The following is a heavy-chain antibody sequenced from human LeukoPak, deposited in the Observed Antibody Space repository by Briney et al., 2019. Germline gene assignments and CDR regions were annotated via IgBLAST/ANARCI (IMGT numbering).Heavy chain of an antibody. V-gene: IGHV1-69*05. Sequence: SVKVSCKASGGTFSSYAISWVRQAPGQGLEWMGRIIPIFGTANYAQKFQGRVTITTDESTSTAYMELGSLRSEDTAVYYCARGDLVGALGWFDPWGQGTLVTVSS. CDR1: GGTFSSYA. CDR3: ARGDLVGALGWFDP. J-gene: IGHJ5*02. CDR2: IIPIFGTA. D-gene: IGHD1-26*01.